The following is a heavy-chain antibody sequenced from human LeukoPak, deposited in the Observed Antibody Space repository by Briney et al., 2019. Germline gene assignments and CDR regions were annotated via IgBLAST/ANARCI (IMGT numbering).Heavy chain of an antibody. CDR2: MKHDGSRV. CDR1: GFTFSSYW. J-gene: IGHJ4*02. Sequence: PGGSLRLSCTASGFTFSSYWMSWVRQAPGKGLEWVALMKHDGSRVFYLDSVKGRFSISRDSAKNSLYLQMNSLKAEDTAIYYCAREGGSYSNYFDYWGQGTLVTVSS. CDR3: AREGGSYSNYFDY. D-gene: IGHD1-26*01. V-gene: IGHV3-7*01.